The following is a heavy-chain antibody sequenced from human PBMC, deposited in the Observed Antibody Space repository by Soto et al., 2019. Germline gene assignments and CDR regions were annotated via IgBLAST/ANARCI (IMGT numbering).Heavy chain of an antibody. V-gene: IGHV3-23*01. CDR1: KFTFSNYG. CDR2: ISDSGSNT. D-gene: IGHD5-18*01. J-gene: IGHJ4*02. CDR3: ARMGPGRKRMQLWLNRDYFDY. Sequence: PGGSLRLSCAASKFTFSNYGMTWVRQAPGKGLEWVSGISDSGSNTYYADSVKGRFTIFRDNSKNTLYLQMNYLRVEDTAVYYCARMGPGRKRMQLWLNRDYFDYWGQGTLVTVSS.